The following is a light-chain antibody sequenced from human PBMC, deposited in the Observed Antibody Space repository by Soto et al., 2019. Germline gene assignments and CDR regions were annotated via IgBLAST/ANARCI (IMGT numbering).Light chain of an antibody. CDR2: GAS. Sequence: DIQMTQSPSSLSASVGDRVTITCRASQGIRKDLCWYQQRPGKAPKRLIFGASSLQSGVPSRFSGSASGTEFTLTISSLQPEDFATYFGLQHNSYPLTFGGGTKVELK. CDR1: QGIRKD. J-gene: IGKJ4*01. V-gene: IGKV1-17*01. CDR3: LQHNSYPLT.